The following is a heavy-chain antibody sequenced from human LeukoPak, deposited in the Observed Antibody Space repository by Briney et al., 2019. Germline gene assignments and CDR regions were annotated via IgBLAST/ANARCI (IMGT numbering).Heavy chain of an antibody. CDR3: AREGGFYRPLDY. D-gene: IGHD3-3*01. Sequence: SETLSLTCAVSGGSVSSTNWWTWFRQPPGKGLEWIGEVHLDGGTNYNPSLTSRLTMSVDLYENHISLKLTSVTAADTAVYYCAREGGFYRPLDYSGQGTLVTVSS. V-gene: IGHV4-4*02. CDR2: VHLDGGT. J-gene: IGHJ4*02. CDR1: GGSVSSTNW.